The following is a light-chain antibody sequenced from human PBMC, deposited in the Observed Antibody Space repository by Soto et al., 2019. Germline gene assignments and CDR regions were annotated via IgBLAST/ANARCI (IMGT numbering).Light chain of an antibody. CDR2: DAS. CDR1: QSVNKY. CDR3: QQRSNWPS. V-gene: IGKV3-11*01. J-gene: IGKJ5*01. Sequence: IVLTQSPATLSLSPWERATLSCRASQSVNKYLAWYRQKPGQPPRLLIYDASYRATGIPDRFSGSGSGTDFTLTISSLEPEDFAVYYCQQRSNWPSFGQGTRLEIK.